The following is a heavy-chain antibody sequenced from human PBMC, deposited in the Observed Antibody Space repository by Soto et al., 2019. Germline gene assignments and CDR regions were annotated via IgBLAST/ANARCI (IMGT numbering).Heavy chain of an antibody. CDR3: TTDIMEWFLYGDYGMDV. V-gene: IGHV3-15*07. J-gene: IGHJ6*02. CDR2: IKSKTDGGTT. D-gene: IGHD3-3*01. CDR1: GFTFSNAW. Sequence: GGSLRLSCAASGFTFSNAWMNWVRQAPGKGLEWVGRIKSKTDGGTTDYAAPVKGRFTISRDDSKNTLYLQMNSLKTEDTAVYYCTTDIMEWFLYGDYGMDVWGQGTTVTVSS.